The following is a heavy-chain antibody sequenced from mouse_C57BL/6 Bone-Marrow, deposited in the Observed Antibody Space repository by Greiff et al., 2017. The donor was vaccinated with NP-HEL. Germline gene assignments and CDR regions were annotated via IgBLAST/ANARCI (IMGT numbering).Heavy chain of an antibody. Sequence: DVKLVESGPGLVKPSQSLSLTCSVTGYSITSGYYWNWIRQFPGNKLEWMGYISYDGSNNYNPSLKNRISITRDTSKNQFFLKLNSVTTEDTATYYCARGDYYGAGFAYWGQGTLVTVSA. J-gene: IGHJ3*01. V-gene: IGHV3-6*01. CDR3: ARGDYYGAGFAY. CDR1: GYSITSGYY. D-gene: IGHD1-1*01. CDR2: ISYDGSN.